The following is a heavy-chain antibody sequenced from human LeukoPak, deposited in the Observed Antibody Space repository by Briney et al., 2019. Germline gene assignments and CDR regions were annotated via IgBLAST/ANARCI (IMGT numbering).Heavy chain of an antibody. Sequence: ASEKVSCKASGYTCTSYGISWVRQATGQWLEWMGWISAYNGNTNYAQKLQGRVTMTTDTSTSTAYMELRSLRSDDTAVYYCARVAYGGYVAYYYHGMDVWGQGTTVTVSS. D-gene: IGHD5-12*01. CDR1: GYTCTSYG. CDR3: ARVAYGGYVAYYYHGMDV. V-gene: IGHV1-18*01. CDR2: ISAYNGNT. J-gene: IGHJ6*02.